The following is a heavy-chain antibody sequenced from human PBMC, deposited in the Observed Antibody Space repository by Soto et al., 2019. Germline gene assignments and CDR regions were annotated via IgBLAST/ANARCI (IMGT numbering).Heavy chain of an antibody. CDR3: ARQGVEGSNTRGCYTSFYHHGMDV. CDR1: GYSFSDYW. J-gene: IGHJ6*02. Sequence: VQLVQSGAEVKKPGESLKISCKGSGYSFSDYWIGWVRQMPGKGLEWMGIIFPGDSDTKYSPSFQGQVTISVDKSITTAYLQGSSLKASDTAMYYCARQGVEGSNTRGCYTSFYHHGMDVWGQGTTVTVSS. V-gene: IGHV5-51*01. D-gene: IGHD2-2*02. CDR2: IFPGDSDT.